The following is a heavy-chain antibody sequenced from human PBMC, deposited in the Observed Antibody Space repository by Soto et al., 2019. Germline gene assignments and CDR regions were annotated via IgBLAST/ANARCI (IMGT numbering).Heavy chain of an antibody. CDR2: IYYSGST. J-gene: IGHJ5*02. D-gene: IGHD3-16*01. CDR1: GGSISSGDYY. Sequence: SETLSLTCTVSGGSISSGDYYWSWIRQPPGKGLEWIGYIYYSGSTFYNPSLKNRVTISLDTSKIQFSLKLSSVTAADTAVYYCVRVGGDNWFDPWGQGTLVTVSS. CDR3: VRVGGDNWFDP. V-gene: IGHV4-30-4*01.